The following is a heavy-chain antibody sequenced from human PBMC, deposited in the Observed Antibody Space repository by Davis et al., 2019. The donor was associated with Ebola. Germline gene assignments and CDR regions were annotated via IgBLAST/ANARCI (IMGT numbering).Heavy chain of an antibody. Sequence: GESLKISCAASGFTFSSYWMHWVRQAPGKGLVWVSRINSDGSSTSYADSVKGRFTISRDNAKNTLYLQMNSLRAEDTAVYYCAKVWSIAAPRGYYGMDVWGQGTTVTVSS. D-gene: IGHD6-6*01. CDR1: GFTFSSYW. CDR3: AKVWSIAAPRGYYGMDV. CDR2: INSDGSST. J-gene: IGHJ6*02. V-gene: IGHV3-74*01.